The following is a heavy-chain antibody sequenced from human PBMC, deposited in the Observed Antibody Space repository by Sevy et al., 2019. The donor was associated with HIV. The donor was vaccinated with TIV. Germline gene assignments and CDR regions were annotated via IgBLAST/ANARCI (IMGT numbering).Heavy chain of an antibody. CDR2: ISSSSSNM. Sequence: GGSLRLSCAASGFSFSSYSMNWVRQAPGKGLEWVSYISSSSSNMYYADFVKGRFTISRDNAKNSLYLQMNSLRDEDTAVYYCARDSGYSFDYWGQGTLVTVSS. CDR3: ARDSGYSFDY. D-gene: IGHD5-18*01. CDR1: GFSFSSYS. J-gene: IGHJ4*02. V-gene: IGHV3-48*02.